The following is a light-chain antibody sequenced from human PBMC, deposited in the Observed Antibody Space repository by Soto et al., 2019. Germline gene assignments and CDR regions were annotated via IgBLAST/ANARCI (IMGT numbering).Light chain of an antibody. CDR2: STT. CDR1: TGAVTSGYD. J-gene: IGLJ2*01. Sequence: QAVVTQEPSLTVSPGGSVTLACASSTGAVTSGYDPNWFQQRPGQPPRALIYSTTYKHSWTPARFSGALLGGRAALTLSGAQPEDEADYYCLLFYGQGVVFGGGTKLTVL. V-gene: IGLV7-43*01. CDR3: LLFYGQGVV.